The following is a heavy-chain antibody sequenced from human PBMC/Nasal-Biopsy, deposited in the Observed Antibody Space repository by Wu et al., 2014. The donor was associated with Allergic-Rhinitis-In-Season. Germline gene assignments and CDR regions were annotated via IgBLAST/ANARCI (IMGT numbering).Heavy chain of an antibody. J-gene: IGHJ6*02. D-gene: IGHD2-2*01. CDR3: VREKGWDVGGVPAEMAHYYYYGMDV. CDR1: GDSITSSNYY. Sequence: TLSLTCSVSGDSITSSNYYWAWIRQSPGQGLEWVGAIYYSGSTYYNPSLKTRVTLSLDTSKSQFSLRLSSVTAADTAVYYCVREKGWDVGGVPAEMAHYYYYGMDVWGRGTTVTVS. CDR2: IYYSGST. V-gene: IGHV4-39*02.